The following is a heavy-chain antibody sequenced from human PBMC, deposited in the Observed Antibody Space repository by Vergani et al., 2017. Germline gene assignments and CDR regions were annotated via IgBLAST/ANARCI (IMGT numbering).Heavy chain of an antibody. J-gene: IGHJ5*02. CDR2: IYSGGST. D-gene: IGHD6-19*01. V-gene: IGHV3-53*02. CDR1: GFTVSSNY. Sequence: EVQLVETGGGLIQPGGSLRLSCAASGFTVSSNYMSWVRQAPGKGLEWVSVIYSGGSTYYADSVKGRFTISRDHSKNTLYLQMNSLRAEDTAVYYCAREIQHAVAGTRWFDPWGQGTLVTVSS. CDR3: AREIQHAVAGTRWFDP.